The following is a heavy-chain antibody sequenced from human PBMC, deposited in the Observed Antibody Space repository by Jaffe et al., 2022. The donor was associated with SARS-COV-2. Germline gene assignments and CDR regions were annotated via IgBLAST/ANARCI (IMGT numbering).Heavy chain of an antibody. J-gene: IGHJ2*01. V-gene: IGHV4-39*01. CDR3: ARHTADYGDHWYFDL. D-gene: IGHD4-17*01. Sequence: QLQLQESGPGLVKPSETLSLTCTVSGGSISSSSYYWGWIRQPPGKGLEWIGSIYYSGSTYYNPSLKSRVTISVDTSKNQFSLKLSSVTAADTAVYYCARHTADYGDHWYFDLWGRGTLVTVSS. CDR2: IYYSGST. CDR1: GGSISSSSYY.